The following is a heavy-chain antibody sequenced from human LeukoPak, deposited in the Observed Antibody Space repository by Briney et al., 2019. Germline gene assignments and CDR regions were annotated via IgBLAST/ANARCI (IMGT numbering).Heavy chain of an antibody. V-gene: IGHV3-23*01. CDR2: ISGSGGST. J-gene: IGHJ4*02. Sequence: GGSLRLSCAASGFTFSNSALSWVRQAPGKGLEWVSDISGSGGSTYYADSVKGRFTISRDNSKNTLYLQMNSLRAEDTAVYYCANYIHYYDSSGYYYYWGQGTLVTVSS. CDR3: ANYIHYYDSSGYYYY. D-gene: IGHD3-22*01. CDR1: GFTFSNSA.